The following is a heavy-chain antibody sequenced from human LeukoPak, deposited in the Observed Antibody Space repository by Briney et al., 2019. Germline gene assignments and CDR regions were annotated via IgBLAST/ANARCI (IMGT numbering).Heavy chain of an antibody. CDR3: AKDRGGSGSYEMDV. D-gene: IGHD3-10*01. CDR1: GFTFSSYG. Sequence: GGSLRLSCAASGFTFSSYGMHWVRQAPGKGLEWVAVISYDGSNKYYADSVKGRFTISRDNSKSTLFLQMNSLRAEDTAVFYCAKDRGGSGSYEMDVWGKGSTVTISS. J-gene: IGHJ6*04. V-gene: IGHV3-30*18. CDR2: ISYDGSNK.